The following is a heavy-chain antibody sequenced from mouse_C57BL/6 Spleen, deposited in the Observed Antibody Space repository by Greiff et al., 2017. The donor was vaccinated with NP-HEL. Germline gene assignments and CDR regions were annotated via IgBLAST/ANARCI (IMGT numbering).Heavy chain of an antibody. V-gene: IGHV1-82*01. CDR2: IYPGDGDT. CDR1: GYAFSSSW. D-gene: IGHD1-1*01. Sequence: QVQLQQSGPELVKPGASVKISCKASGYAFSSSWMNWVKQRPGKGLEWIGRIYPGDGDTNYNGKFKGKATLTADKSSSTAYMQLSSLTSEDSAVYFCARGAYYYGSSYEFAYWGQGTLVTVSA. J-gene: IGHJ3*01. CDR3: ARGAYYYGSSYEFAY.